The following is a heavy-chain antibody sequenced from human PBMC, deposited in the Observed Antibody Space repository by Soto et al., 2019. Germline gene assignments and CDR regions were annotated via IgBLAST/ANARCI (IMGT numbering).Heavy chain of an antibody. J-gene: IGHJ4*02. CDR3: ATDRYCSGGSCYYFDY. V-gene: IGHV1-24*01. Sequence: ASVKVSCKVSGYTLTELSMHWVRPAPGKGLEWMGGFDPEDGETIYAQKFQGRVTMTEDTSTDTAHMELSSLRSEDTAVYYCATDRYCSGGSCYYFDYWGQGTLVTVSS. D-gene: IGHD2-15*01. CDR2: FDPEDGET. CDR1: GYTLTELS.